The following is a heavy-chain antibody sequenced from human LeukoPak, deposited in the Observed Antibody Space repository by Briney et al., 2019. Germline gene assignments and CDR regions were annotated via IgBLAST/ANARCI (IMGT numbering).Heavy chain of an antibody. CDR3: ARAKENFGSYYFDY. Sequence: PSETLSLTCNVSGSSIKNGGFYWGWIRQPPGKGLEWIGIISNSGSTYYNPSLKSRVTISVDTSKNQFSLKLSSVTAADTAVYYCARAKENFGSYYFDYWGQGTLVTVSS. D-gene: IGHD3-10*01. CDR1: GSSIKNGGFY. J-gene: IGHJ4*02. CDR2: ISNSGST. V-gene: IGHV4-39*07.